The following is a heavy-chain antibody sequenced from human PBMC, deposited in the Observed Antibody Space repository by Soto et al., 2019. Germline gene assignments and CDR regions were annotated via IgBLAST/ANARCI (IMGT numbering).Heavy chain of an antibody. Sequence: QVQLVESGGGVVQPGTSLRVSCVGSGFTFRSYVIHWVRQAPGKGLEWVALTSYDGSNKYYDDSVRGRFTISRDNSRNTVDLQMDSLRPEDTGLYYCARWGTTGGLDVWGQGTLVSVSS. CDR2: TSYDGSNK. CDR3: ARWGTTGGLDV. CDR1: GFTFRSYV. V-gene: IGHV3-30*19. J-gene: IGHJ1*01. D-gene: IGHD3-16*01.